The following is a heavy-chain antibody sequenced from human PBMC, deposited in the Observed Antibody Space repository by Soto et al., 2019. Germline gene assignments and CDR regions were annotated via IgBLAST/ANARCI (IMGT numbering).Heavy chain of an antibody. Sequence: GGSLRLSCAASGFTFSDYYMSWIRQAPGKGLEWVSYISSSGSTIYYADSVKGRFTISRDNAKNSLYLQMNSLRAEDTAVYYCARAWIVVVPAAMFPDAFDIWGQGTMVTVSS. J-gene: IGHJ3*02. CDR2: ISSSGSTI. V-gene: IGHV3-11*01. CDR1: GFTFSDYY. CDR3: ARAWIVVVPAAMFPDAFDI. D-gene: IGHD2-2*01.